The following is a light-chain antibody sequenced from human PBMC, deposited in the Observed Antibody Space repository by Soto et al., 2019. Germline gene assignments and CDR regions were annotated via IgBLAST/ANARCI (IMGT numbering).Light chain of an antibody. CDR2: DTD. Sequence: QAVVTQESSLTVSPGGTVTLTCGSSTGAVTSGHYPYWFQQKPGQAPRTLLYDTDNKHSWTPARFSGSLLGGKAALTLSDAQPEDEADYHCMRSGVFGGGTKLTVL. J-gene: IGLJ3*02. CDR3: MRSGV. CDR1: TGAVTSGHY. V-gene: IGLV7-46*01.